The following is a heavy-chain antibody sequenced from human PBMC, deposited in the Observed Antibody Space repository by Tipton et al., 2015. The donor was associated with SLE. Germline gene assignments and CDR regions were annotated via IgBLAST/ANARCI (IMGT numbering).Heavy chain of an antibody. J-gene: IGHJ4*02. Sequence: SLRLSCAASGFTFSSYAMSWVRQAPGKGLEWVSAIRGDGSATFYADSVKGRFTISRDNSNNALYLQMNSLRVEDTAVYYCAKAQWDRDFDFWGQGTLVTVSS. CDR3: AKAQWDRDFDF. V-gene: IGHV3-23*01. CDR1: GFTFSSYA. D-gene: IGHD1-26*01. CDR2: IRGDGSAT.